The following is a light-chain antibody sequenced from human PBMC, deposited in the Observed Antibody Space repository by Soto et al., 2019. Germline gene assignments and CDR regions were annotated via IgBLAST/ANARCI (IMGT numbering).Light chain of an antibody. CDR3: CSYVGATTYV. V-gene: IGLV2-23*01. CDR2: EGI. CDR1: SSTVGGFNV. J-gene: IGLJ1*01. Sequence: QSALAQPASVSLSPGQSITISCSGTSSTVGGFNVVSWYQQHPGKAPKVIIYEGIKRPSGVSNRFSGSNSGSTASLTISGLQAEDEADYYCCSYVGATTYVFGTGTKVT.